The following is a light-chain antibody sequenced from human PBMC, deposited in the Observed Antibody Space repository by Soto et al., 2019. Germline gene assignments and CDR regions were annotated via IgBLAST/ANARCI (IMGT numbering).Light chain of an antibody. V-gene: IGLV2-14*01. CDR2: EVS. J-gene: IGLJ3*02. CDR3: TSYSRYSVLV. CDR1: ISDIGGYKY. Sequence: QSLRTQPASVSGSPGQSITISCTGTISDIGGYKYVSWYQQHPGKAPKLIIFEVSNRPSGVSDRFSGSNSGNTASLTISGLQAEDEADYYCTSYSRYSVLVFGGGTKVTVL.